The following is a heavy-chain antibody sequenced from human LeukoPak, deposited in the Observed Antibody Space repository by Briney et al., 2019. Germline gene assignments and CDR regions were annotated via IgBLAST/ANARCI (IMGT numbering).Heavy chain of an antibody. CDR1: GFTFSSYA. D-gene: IGHD3-22*01. Sequence: GGSLRLSCAASGFTFSSYAMSWVRQAPGKGLGWVSGISGSGDNTYYADSVKGRFTISRDNSKNPLYVQVNSLGTEDTAAYYCAKGSYYDSSGSFYFDYWGQGTLVTVSS. CDR2: ISGSGDNT. V-gene: IGHV3-23*01. J-gene: IGHJ4*02. CDR3: AKGSYYDSSGSFYFDY.